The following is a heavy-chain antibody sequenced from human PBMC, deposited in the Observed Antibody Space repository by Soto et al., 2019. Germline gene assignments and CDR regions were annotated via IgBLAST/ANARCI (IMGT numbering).Heavy chain of an antibody. V-gene: IGHV3-48*01. CDR1: GFTFSNFG. Sequence: DVQLVESGGGLVQPGGSLRLSCEASGFTFSNFGINWVRQAPGKGLEWVSHISSSSTTIYYAESVKGRFTISRDNAKNSLYLQMSSLRGEDTAVYYWATSFITTIGTTAWGQGSLVTVSS. D-gene: IGHD1-1*01. J-gene: IGHJ4*02. CDR2: ISSSSTTI. CDR3: ATSFITTIGTTA.